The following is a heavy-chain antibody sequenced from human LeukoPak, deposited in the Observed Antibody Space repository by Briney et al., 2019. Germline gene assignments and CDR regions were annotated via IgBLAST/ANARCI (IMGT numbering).Heavy chain of an antibody. V-gene: IGHV4-38-2*01. J-gene: IGHJ3*02. CDR3: ASSYYDILTGSEAFDI. D-gene: IGHD3-9*01. CDR2: IYHSGST. Sequence: PSETLSLTCAVSGYSISSGYYWGWIRQPPGKGLEWIGSIYHSGSTYYNPSLKSRVIISVDTSKNQFSLKLSSVTAADTAVYYCASSYYDILTGSEAFDIWGQGTMATVSS. CDR1: GYSISSGYY.